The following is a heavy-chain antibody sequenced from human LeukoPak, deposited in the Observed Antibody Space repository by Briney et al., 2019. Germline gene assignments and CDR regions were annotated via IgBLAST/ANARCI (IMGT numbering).Heavy chain of an antibody. V-gene: IGHV3-74*01. Sequence: GGSLRLSCAASGFTFTTYWMHWVRQAPGKGLVWVSHINSDGSITSYADSVKGRFTISRDNAKNSLYLQMNSLRDEDTAVYYCARDTHGDFSFDYWGQGTLVTVSS. CDR1: GFTFTTYW. J-gene: IGHJ4*02. CDR2: INSDGSIT. CDR3: ARDTHGDFSFDY.